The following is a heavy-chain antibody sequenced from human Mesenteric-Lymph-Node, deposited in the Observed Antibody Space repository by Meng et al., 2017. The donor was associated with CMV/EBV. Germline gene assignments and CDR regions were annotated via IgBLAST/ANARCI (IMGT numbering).Heavy chain of an antibody. CDR1: GGSFSGKF. D-gene: IGHD3-3*01. V-gene: IGHV4-34*01. Sequence: SETLSLTCAVYGGSFSGKFWSWIRQSPGKGLEWIGEIAHDGSTNYNPSLKSRVTLSVDTSKNQFSLKLSSVTAADTAVYYCAREGGSEAIFGGGSMDVWGQGTTVTVSS. CDR3: AREGGSEAIFGGGSMDV. CDR2: IAHDGST. J-gene: IGHJ6*02.